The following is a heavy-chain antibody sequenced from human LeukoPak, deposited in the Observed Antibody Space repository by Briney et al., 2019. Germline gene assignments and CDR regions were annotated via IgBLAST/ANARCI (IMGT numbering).Heavy chain of an antibody. Sequence: ASVKVSCKASGGTFGSYAISWVRQAPGQGLEWMGGIIPIFGTANYAQKFQGRVTITADESTSTAYMELSSLRSEDTAVYYCARGRLAAAGLFDPWGQGTLVTVSS. CDR2: IIPIFGTA. V-gene: IGHV1-69*13. J-gene: IGHJ5*02. CDR1: GGTFGSYA. CDR3: ARGRLAAAGLFDP. D-gene: IGHD6-13*01.